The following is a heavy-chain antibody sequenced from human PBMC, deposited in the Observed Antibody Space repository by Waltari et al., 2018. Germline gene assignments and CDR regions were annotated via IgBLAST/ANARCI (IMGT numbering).Heavy chain of an antibody. CDR1: GFPLRSFW. Sequence: VQLVESGGGLVQPGWSLRLSCSASGFPLRSFWMNWVRQTPGKGLEWVAGIKQDGSEKYYADSVKGRFTISRDNAKNSLYLQMNSLRAEDTAVYYCATSGWYCFDYWGQGTLVTVSS. CDR3: ATSGWYCFDY. D-gene: IGHD6-19*01. J-gene: IGHJ4*02. V-gene: IGHV3-7*01. CDR2: IKQDGSEK.